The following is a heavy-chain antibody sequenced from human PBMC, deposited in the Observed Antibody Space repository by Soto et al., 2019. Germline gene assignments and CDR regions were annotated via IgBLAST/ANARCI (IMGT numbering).Heavy chain of an antibody. V-gene: IGHV4-30-4*01. Sequence: SETLSLTCTVSGGSISSGDYYWSWIRQPPGKGLEWIGYIYYSGSTYYNPSLKSRVTISVDTSKNQFSLKLSSVTAADTAVYYCARAPNYYDSSGYRSNWFDPWGQGTLVTVS. J-gene: IGHJ5*02. D-gene: IGHD3-22*01. CDR1: GGSISSGDYY. CDR2: IYYSGST. CDR3: ARAPNYYDSSGYRSNWFDP.